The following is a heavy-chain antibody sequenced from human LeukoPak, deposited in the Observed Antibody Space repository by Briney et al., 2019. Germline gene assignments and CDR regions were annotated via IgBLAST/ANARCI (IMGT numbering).Heavy chain of an antibody. D-gene: IGHD3-10*02. CDR2: ISSSSSYI. CDR1: GFTFGSYS. V-gene: IGHV3-21*01. J-gene: IGHJ6*04. CDR3: AELGITMIGGV. Sequence: GGSLRLSCAASGFTFGSYSMNWVRQAPGKGLEWVSSISSSSSYIYYADSVKGRFTISRANAKNSLYLQMNSLRAEDTAVYYCAELGITMIGGVWGKGTTVTISS.